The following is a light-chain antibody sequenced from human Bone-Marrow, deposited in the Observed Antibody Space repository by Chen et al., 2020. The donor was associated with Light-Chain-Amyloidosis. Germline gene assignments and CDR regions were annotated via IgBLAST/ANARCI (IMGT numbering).Light chain of an antibody. J-gene: IGKJ1*01. CDR2: DAS. CDR1: QSVDSY. Sequence: IVLTQSPATLSLSPGERATLSCRASQSVDSYLAWYQQKPGQAPRLLIFDASNRATGIPARFSVSGSGTDFTLTISSLEPEDFAVYYCQQRRNWPRTFGQGTKVDIK. V-gene: IGKV3-11*01. CDR3: QQRRNWPRT.